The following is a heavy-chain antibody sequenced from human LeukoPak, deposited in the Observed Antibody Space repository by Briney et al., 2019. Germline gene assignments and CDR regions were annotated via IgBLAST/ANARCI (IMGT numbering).Heavy chain of an antibody. Sequence: SETLSLTCNASGGSIRSYYWSWIRQPPGKGLEWIGYIYYSGSTNYNPSLKSRVTISVGTSKKQFSLKLSSVTAADTAVYYCARAPGVLSSFDYWGQGTLVTVSS. D-gene: IGHD7-27*01. CDR3: ARAPGVLSSFDY. CDR1: GGSIRSYY. J-gene: IGHJ4*02. V-gene: IGHV4-59*01. CDR2: IYYSGST.